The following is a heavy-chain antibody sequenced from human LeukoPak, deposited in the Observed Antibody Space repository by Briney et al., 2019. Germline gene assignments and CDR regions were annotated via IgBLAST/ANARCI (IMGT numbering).Heavy chain of an antibody. CDR3: ARDRGYSYGPGDY. CDR2: INPNSGGT. V-gene: IGHV1-2*02. D-gene: IGHD5-18*01. CDR1: GYTFTGYY. J-gene: IGHJ4*02. Sequence: ASVKVSCKASGYTFTGYYMHWVRQAPGQGLEWMGWINPNSGGTNYAQKFQGRVTMTRDTSISTAYMELSRLRSDDTAVYYCARDRGYSYGPGDYWGQGTLVTVSS.